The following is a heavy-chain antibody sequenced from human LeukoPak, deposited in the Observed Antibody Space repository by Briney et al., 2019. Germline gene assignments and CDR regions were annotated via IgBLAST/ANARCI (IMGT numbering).Heavy chain of an antibody. J-gene: IGHJ5*02. CDR3: ARGPIAAAATGWFEP. CDR2: VYHSGST. D-gene: IGHD6-13*01. V-gene: IGHV4-4*02. CDR1: GGSISSSNW. Sequence: PSETLSLTCAVSGGSISSSNWWSWVRQPAGKGLEWIGEVYHSGSTNYNPSLKSRVTISVDKSKNQFSLKLSSVTAADTAVYYCARGPIAAAATGWFEPWGQGTLVTVSS.